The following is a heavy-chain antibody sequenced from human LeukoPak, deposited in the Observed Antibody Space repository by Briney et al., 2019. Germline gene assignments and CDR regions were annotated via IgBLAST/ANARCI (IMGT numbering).Heavy chain of an antibody. CDR2: IKQDGSEK. V-gene: IGHV3-7*01. Sequence: GGSLRLSCAASGFTFSSYLMSWVRQAPGKGLEWVANIKQDGSEKYYVDSVKGRFTISRDNAKNSLYLQMNSLRAEDTAVYYCAREKVATTPSFDYWGQGTLVTVSS. CDR3: AREKVATTPSFDY. D-gene: IGHD5-12*01. J-gene: IGHJ4*02. CDR1: GFTFSSYL.